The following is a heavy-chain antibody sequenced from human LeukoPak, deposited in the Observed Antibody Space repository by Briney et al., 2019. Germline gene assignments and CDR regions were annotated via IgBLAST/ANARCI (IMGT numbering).Heavy chain of an antibody. CDR2: IGSDGAT. V-gene: IGHV3-13*04. Sequence: PGGPLRLSCAASGFTFSSHDMHWVRHATGKGLEWVSAIGSDGATYYPGSVKGRFTISRENGKNSLYLQMNSLRAGDTAVYYCARSFGWGIDVRGQGTMVTVSS. CDR1: GFTFSSHD. CDR3: ARSFGWGIDV. J-gene: IGHJ3*01. D-gene: IGHD3-10*01.